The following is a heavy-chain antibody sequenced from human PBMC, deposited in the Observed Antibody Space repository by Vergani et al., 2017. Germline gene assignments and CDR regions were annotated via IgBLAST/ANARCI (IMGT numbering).Heavy chain of an antibody. V-gene: IGHV3-64*01. CDR3: ARRDGYNPYYYYGMDV. Sequence: EVQLVESGGGLVQPGGSLRLSCAASGFTFSSYAMHWVRQAPGKGLEYVSAISSNGGSTYYANSVKGRFTISRDNSKNTLYLQMGSLRAEDMAVYDCARRDGYNPYYYYGMDVWGQGTTVTVSS. J-gene: IGHJ6*02. CDR1: GFTFSSYA. CDR2: ISSNGGST. D-gene: IGHD5-24*01.